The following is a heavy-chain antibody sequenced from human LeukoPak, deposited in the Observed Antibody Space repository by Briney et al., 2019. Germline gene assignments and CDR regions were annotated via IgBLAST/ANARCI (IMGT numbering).Heavy chain of an antibody. J-gene: IGHJ4*02. D-gene: IGHD2-15*01. V-gene: IGHV1-18*01. CDR2: ISPYDVNT. CDR3: ARGPYCSGSTCYSQYFDS. Sequence: ATVKVSCKASGYSFTNYGISWVRQAPGQGLEWMGWISPYDVNTKYAQSLQGRVTMTTDTSTSTAYMELRSLRSDDTAVYYCARGPYCSGSTCYSQYFDSWGQGTLITVSS. CDR1: GYSFTNYG.